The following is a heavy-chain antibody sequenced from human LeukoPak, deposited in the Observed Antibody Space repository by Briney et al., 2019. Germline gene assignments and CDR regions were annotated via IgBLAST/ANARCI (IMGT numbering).Heavy chain of an antibody. J-gene: IGHJ3*02. D-gene: IGHD3-16*01. CDR2: IYYSGST. Sequence: PSETLSLTCTVSGGSISSYSWTWIRQPPGKGLECIGSIYYSGSTNYNPSLKSRVTISVDTYKNQYSLKLSSVTAADTAVYYCVRDRVLGAFDIWGQGTMVTVSS. CDR3: VRDRVLGAFDI. V-gene: IGHV4-59*01. CDR1: GGSISSYS.